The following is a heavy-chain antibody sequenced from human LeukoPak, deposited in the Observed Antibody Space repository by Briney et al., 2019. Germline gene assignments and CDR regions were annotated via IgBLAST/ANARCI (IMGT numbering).Heavy chain of an antibody. CDR2: IWYDGSKT. J-gene: IGHJ4*02. CDR1: GFTFSGYG. D-gene: IGHD3-9*01. Sequence: PGGSLRLSCVASGFTFSGYGMHWGRQAPGKGLEWVAVIWYDGSKTYHADSVKGRFTISRDNSKNTLYLQMNSLRAEDTAVYYCARHSHGGYDILTGYPFDYWGQGTLVTVSS. CDR3: ARHSHGGYDILTGYPFDY. V-gene: IGHV3-33*01.